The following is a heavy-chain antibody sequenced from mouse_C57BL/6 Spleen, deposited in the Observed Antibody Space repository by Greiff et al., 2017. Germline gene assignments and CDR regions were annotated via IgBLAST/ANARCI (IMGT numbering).Heavy chain of an antibody. Sequence: QVQLQQPGAELVKPGASVKLSCKASGYTFTSYWMHWVKQRPGQGLEWIGMIHPNSGSTNYNEKFKSKATLTVDKSSSTAYMQLSSLTSEDSAVYYCARSVIYYYGSSYGKDFDYWGQGTTLTVSS. V-gene: IGHV1-64*01. D-gene: IGHD1-1*01. CDR2: IHPNSGST. J-gene: IGHJ2*01. CDR1: GYTFTSYW. CDR3: ARSVIYYYGSSYGKDFDY.